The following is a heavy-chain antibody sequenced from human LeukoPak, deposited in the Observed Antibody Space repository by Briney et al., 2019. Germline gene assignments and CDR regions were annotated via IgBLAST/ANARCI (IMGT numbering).Heavy chain of an antibody. D-gene: IGHD4-23*01. CDR2: IYYSGST. CDR3: ARATVVTPFDY. CDR1: GGSISSYY. V-gene: IGHV4-59*01. Sequence: SETLSLTCTVSGGSISSYYWSWIRQPPGKGLEWIGYIYYSGSTNYNPSLKSRVTISVDTSKNQFSLKLSSVTAADTAVYYCARATVVTPFDYWGQGTLVTVSS. J-gene: IGHJ4*02.